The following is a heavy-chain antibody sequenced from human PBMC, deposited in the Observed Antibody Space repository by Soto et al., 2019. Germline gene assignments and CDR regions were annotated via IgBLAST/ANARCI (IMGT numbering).Heavy chain of an antibody. CDR3: TKNLAYALDY. Sequence: ETLSLTCDVSVASFTNDNWWSWVRQAPGEGLEWIGEIHHIGYTNYNPSLRSRVSMSVDRSKNQFFLSLSSVTAADTAVYYCTKNLAYALDYWGQGTLVTVSS. J-gene: IGHJ4*02. V-gene: IGHV4-4*02. CDR1: VASFTNDNW. D-gene: IGHD2-8*01. CDR2: IHHIGYT.